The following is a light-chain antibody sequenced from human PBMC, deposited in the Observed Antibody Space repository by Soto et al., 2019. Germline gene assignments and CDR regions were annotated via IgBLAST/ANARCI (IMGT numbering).Light chain of an antibody. Sequence: DIQLTQSPSFLSASVGDRVTITCRASQGISSYLAWYQQKPGTAPKFLIYAASTLRGGVPSRFIGSGSGTEFTLTISSLQPEDFATYYCQGLNDYPITFSQGTRLEIK. CDR1: QGISSY. V-gene: IGKV1-9*01. J-gene: IGKJ5*01. CDR3: QGLNDYPIT. CDR2: AAS.